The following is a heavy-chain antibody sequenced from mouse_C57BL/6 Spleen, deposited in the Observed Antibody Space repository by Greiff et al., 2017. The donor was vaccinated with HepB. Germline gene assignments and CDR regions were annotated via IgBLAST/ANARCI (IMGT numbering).Heavy chain of an antibody. V-gene: IGHV2-5*01. J-gene: IGHJ4*01. CDR1: GFSLTSYG. CDR2: IWRGGST. Sequence: VQLQQSGPGLVQPSQSLSITCTVSGFSLTSYGVHWVRQSPGKGLEWLGVIWRGGSTDYNAAFMSRLSITKDNSKSQVFFKMNSLQADDTAIYYCAGYYGSSSNLYYAMDYWGQGTSVTVSS. CDR3: AGYYGSSSNLYYAMDY. D-gene: IGHD1-1*01.